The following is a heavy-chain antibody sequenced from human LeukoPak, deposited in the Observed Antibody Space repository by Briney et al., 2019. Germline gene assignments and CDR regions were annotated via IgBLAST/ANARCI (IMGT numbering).Heavy chain of an antibody. D-gene: IGHD2-21*01. CDR1: GYTFTSYD. J-gene: IGHJ6*03. Sequence: ASVKVSFTASGYTFTSYDITRVRQAPGQGLEWMGWINPNSDEKGYAQKFQGRVTMTRNTSISTDYMELSSLRSEDTAVYYCARILYSPTSYYYYYYMDVWGKGTTVTVSS. V-gene: IGHV1-8*01. CDR2: INPNSDEK. CDR3: ARILYSPTSYYYYYYMDV.